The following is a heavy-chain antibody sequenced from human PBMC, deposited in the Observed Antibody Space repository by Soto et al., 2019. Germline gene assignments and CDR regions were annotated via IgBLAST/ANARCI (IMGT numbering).Heavy chain of an antibody. J-gene: IGHJ4*02. V-gene: IGHV1-3*01. CDR1: GYTSTNYG. CDR2: INAGNGDT. Sequence: GASVKVSCKASGYTSTNYGIHWVRQAPGQRLEWMGWINAGNGDTKYSENFQGRVTITRDTSASTVCLDLSSLSSEDTAFYYCARTGHSGSYDYWGQGTLVTVSS. CDR3: ARTGHSGSYDY. D-gene: IGHD3-22*01.